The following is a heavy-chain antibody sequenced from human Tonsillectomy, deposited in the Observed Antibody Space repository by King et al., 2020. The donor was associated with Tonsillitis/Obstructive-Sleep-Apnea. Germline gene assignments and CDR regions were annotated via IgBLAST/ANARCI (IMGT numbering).Heavy chain of an antibody. CDR1: GVSFSGYY. D-gene: IGHD2-2*01. J-gene: IGHJ6*03. V-gene: IGHV4-34*01. CDR2: INHSGST. Sequence: VQLQQWGAGLLKPSETLSLPCAVYGVSFSGYYWSWIRQPPGKGLEWIGEINHSGSTNYNPSLKSRVTTSVDTSKNQFSLKLSSVTAADTAVYYCARGSIVVVPAANYYYYYLDVWGKGTTVTVSS. CDR3: ARGSIVVVPAANYYYYYLDV.